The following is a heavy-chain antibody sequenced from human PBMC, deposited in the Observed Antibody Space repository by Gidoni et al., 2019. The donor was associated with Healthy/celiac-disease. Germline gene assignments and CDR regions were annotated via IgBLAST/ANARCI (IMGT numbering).Heavy chain of an antibody. CDR2: ISWNSGSI. D-gene: IGHD6-13*01. CDR3: AKVEGAYSSSLYDY. Sequence: EVQLVESGGGLVQPGRSLRLSCAASGFTFDDYAMHWVRPAPGKGLEWVSGISWNSGSIGYADSVKGRFTISRDNAKNSLYLQMNSLRAEDTALYYCAKVEGAYSSSLYDYWGQGTLVTVSS. V-gene: IGHV3-9*01. J-gene: IGHJ4*02. CDR1: GFTFDDYA.